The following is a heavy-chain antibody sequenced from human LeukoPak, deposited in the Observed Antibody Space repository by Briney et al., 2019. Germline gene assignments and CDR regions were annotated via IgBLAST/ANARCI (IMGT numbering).Heavy chain of an antibody. V-gene: IGHV4-34*01. CDR2: INHSGST. CDR1: GGSFSGYY. CDR3: ARGRMVRGVTGAVFYYYMDV. Sequence: SETLSLTCAVYGGSFSGYYWSWIRQPPGKGLEWIGEINHSGSTNYNPSLKSRVTISVDTSKNQFSLKLSSVTAADTAVYYCARGRMVRGVTGAVFYYYMDVWGKGTTVTISS. J-gene: IGHJ6*03. D-gene: IGHD3-10*01.